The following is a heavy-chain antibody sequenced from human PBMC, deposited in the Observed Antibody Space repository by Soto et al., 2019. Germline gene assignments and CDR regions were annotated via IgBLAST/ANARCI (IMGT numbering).Heavy chain of an antibody. CDR3: ARDHYYYDSSGRYYYYGMDV. D-gene: IGHD3-22*01. Sequence: QVQLVESGGGVVQPGRSLRLSCAASGFTFSSYGMHWVRQAPGKGLEWVAVIWYDGSNKYYADSVKGRFTISRDNSKNTXYPXMNSLRAEDTAVYYCARDHYYYDSSGRYYYYGMDVWGQGTTVTVSS. V-gene: IGHV3-33*01. CDR2: IWYDGSNK. J-gene: IGHJ6*02. CDR1: GFTFSSYG.